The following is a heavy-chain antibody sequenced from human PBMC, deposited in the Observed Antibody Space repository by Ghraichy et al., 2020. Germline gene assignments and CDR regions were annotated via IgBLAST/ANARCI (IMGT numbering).Heavy chain of an antibody. V-gene: IGHV3-64D*06. CDR3: VNRWGGYVL. CDR1: GFTFSHYA. D-gene: IGHD5-12*01. CDR2: ISGNGDST. J-gene: IGHJ4*02. Sequence: GGSLRLSCSASGFTFSHYAMHWVRQAPGKGLEYVSAISGNGDSTYYADSVKGRFTISRDNSKNTMYLQMSSLRDEDTAVYYCVNRWGGYVLWGQGTLVTVSS.